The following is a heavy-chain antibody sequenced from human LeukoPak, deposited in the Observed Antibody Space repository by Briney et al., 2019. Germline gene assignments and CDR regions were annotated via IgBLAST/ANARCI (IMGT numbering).Heavy chain of an antibody. CDR2: FSYSGNS. Sequence: SETLSLTCTVSGGSITSNYYWAWIRQPPGKGLEWIGSFSYSGNSYYNPSLKSRVTISVDTSKNQFSLRLNSVTAADTAVYYCARVMGFCINGECYTYYFDHWGQGTLVTVSS. D-gene: IGHD2-8*01. CDR1: GGSITSNYY. J-gene: IGHJ4*02. CDR3: ARVMGFCINGECYTYYFDH. V-gene: IGHV4-39*07.